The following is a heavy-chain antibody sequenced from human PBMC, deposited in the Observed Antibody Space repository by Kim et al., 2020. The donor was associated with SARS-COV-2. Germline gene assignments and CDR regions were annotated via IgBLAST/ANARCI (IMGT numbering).Heavy chain of an antibody. CDR1: GFTFRSYA. Sequence: GGSLRLSCAASGFTFRSYAMSWVRQAPGKGLEWVSAISGNGGSTNYADSVKGRFTISRDNSKKTLYLQMNSLRAEDAAVYYCAKDQGGGQPRYLYFDYWGQGALVTVSS. CDR2: ISGNGGST. D-gene: IGHD1-26*01. V-gene: IGHV3-23*01. CDR3: AKDQGGGQPRYLYFDY. J-gene: IGHJ4*02.